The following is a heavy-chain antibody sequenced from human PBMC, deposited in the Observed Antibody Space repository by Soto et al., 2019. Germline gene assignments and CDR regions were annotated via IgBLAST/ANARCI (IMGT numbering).Heavy chain of an antibody. CDR1: GYTFTDHS. CDR2: INPDIAGT. V-gene: IGHV1-2*02. J-gene: IGHJ4*02. CDR3: AGTPGGAVIH. Sequence: QVQLVQSGAEVKKPGASVKVSCKASGYTFTDHSMHWVRQAPGQGLEWMGSINPDIAGTNYAQKFQGRLTMTRDKSTSTAYMELNSLKSADTAVYYCAGTPGGAVIHWGQGTLVTVSS. D-gene: IGHD2-21*02.